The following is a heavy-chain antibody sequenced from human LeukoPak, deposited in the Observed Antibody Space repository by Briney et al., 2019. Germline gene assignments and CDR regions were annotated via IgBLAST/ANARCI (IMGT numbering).Heavy chain of an antibody. Sequence: SATLSLTCTVSGGSISSSSYYWGWIRQPPGKGLEWIVSIYYSGSTYYNPSLKSRVTISVDTSKNQFSLKLSSVTAADTAVYYCARLPPKIAMAGNNWFDPWGQGTLVTVSS. CDR3: ARLPPKIAMAGNNWFDP. D-gene: IGHD6-19*01. CDR2: IYYSGST. CDR1: GGSISSSSYY. V-gene: IGHV4-39*01. J-gene: IGHJ5*02.